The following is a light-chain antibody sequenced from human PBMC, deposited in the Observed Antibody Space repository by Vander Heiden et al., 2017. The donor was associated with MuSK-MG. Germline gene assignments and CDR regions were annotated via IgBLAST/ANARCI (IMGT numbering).Light chain of an antibody. CDR1: SNIGKNY. J-gene: IGLJ1*01. V-gene: IGLV1-51*01. CDR3: GTWDSSLSAGFYV. CDR2: ENN. Sequence: QSVLTQPPSVSAAPGQTVTSSNIGKNYVSWYQQLPGTAPKVLIYENNKRPSGIPDRFSGSKSGTSATLGITGLQTGDEADYYCGTWDSSLSAGFYVFGAGTKVTVL.